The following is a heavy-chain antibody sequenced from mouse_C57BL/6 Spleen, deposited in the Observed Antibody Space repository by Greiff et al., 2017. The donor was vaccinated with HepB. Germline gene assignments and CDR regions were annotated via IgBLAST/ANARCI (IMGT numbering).Heavy chain of an antibody. CDR3: ARGGVVTIGGFAY. CDR1: GYAFSSYW. Sequence: QVQLQQSGAELVKPGASVKISCKASGYAFSSYWMNWVKQRPGKGLEWIGQIYPGDGDTNYNGKFKGKATLTADKSSSTAYMQLSSLTSEDSAVYFCARGGVVTIGGFAYWGQGTLVTVSA. D-gene: IGHD2-12*01. CDR2: IYPGDGDT. V-gene: IGHV1-80*01. J-gene: IGHJ3*01.